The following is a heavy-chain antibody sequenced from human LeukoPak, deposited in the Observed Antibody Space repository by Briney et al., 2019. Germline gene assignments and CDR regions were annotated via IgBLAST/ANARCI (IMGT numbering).Heavy chain of an antibody. CDR1: GFTFSSYG. Sequence: AGGSLRFSCAASGFTFSSYGMHWVGQAPGKGLEWVAVISYDGSNQYYADSVKGLFTISRDNSKNTLYLQMNSLRADDTAVYYCAKGLRYSDNWGQGTLVTVSS. D-gene: IGHD3-9*01. CDR3: AKGLRYSDN. V-gene: IGHV3-30*18. J-gene: IGHJ4*02. CDR2: ISYDGSNQ.